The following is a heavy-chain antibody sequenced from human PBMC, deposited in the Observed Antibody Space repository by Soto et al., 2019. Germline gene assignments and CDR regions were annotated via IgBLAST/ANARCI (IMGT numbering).Heavy chain of an antibody. CDR1: GYTFTDYF. V-gene: IGHV1-2*02. J-gene: IGHJ6*02. D-gene: IGHD2-21*02. CDR3: AKASDDYTMDV. Sequence: QAQLVQSGAEVKKSGASVKVSCKASGYTFTDYFVHWVRQAPRHGPEWMGWTNPKSGATKYAPRFQGRVTMTRDTSISTAYLEVSGLKFDDMAVYYCAKASDDYTMDVWGQGNPVTVSS. CDR2: TNPKSGAT.